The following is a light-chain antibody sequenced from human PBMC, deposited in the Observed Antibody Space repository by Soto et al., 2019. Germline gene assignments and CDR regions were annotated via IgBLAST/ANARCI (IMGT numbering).Light chain of an antibody. J-gene: IGKJ5*01. V-gene: IGKV3-11*01. CDR2: EVS. CDR3: QQRSNWPPIT. Sequence: EIVLTQSPATLSLSPGERATLSCRASQSVSSYLAWYQQKPGQAPRLLIYEVSNRATGIQARFSGSGSGTAFTLTISSLEPEDFAVYYCQQRSNWPPITFGQGTRLAIK. CDR1: QSVSSY.